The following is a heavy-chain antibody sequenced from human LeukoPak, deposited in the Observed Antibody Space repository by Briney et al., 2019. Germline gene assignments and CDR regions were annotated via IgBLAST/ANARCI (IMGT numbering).Heavy chain of an antibody. V-gene: IGHV3-21*04. CDR2: ISNSSSYI. CDR1: GFTFSSYW. Sequence: GGSLRLSCAASGFTFSSYWMSWVRQAPGKGLEWVSSISNSSSYIYYADSVKGRFTISRDNAKNSLYLQMNSLRAEDTAVYYCARGERFYDILTGYYYYYYMDVWGKGTTVTISS. D-gene: IGHD3-9*01. J-gene: IGHJ6*03. CDR3: ARGERFYDILTGYYYYYYMDV.